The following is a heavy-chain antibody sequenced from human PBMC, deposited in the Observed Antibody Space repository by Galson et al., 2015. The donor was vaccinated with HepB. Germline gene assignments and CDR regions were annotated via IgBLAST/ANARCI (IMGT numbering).Heavy chain of an antibody. D-gene: IGHD1-26*01. V-gene: IGHV3-49*04. J-gene: IGHJ4*02. CDR3: TRDLGSGSYGIDY. CDR1: GFTFGGYA. CDR2: IRSKAYGGTT. Sequence: SLRLSCATSGFTFGGYAMSWVRQAPGKGLEWVGFIRSKAYGGTTEYAASVQGRFPISRDDSKSIAYLQMNSLKTEDTAVYYCTRDLGSGSYGIDYWGQGTLVTVSS.